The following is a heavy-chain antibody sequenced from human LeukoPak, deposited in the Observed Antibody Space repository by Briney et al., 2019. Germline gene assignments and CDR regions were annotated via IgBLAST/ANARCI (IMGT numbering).Heavy chain of an antibody. J-gene: IGHJ4*02. CDR3: ARDLALMHGDYGVDY. V-gene: IGHV3-33*01. CDR1: GFTFSSYG. Sequence: GGSLRLSCAASGFTFSSYGMNWVRQAPGKGLGGVGVIWYDGSNTYYAASVKGRFTISRDNSKNPLYLQMNSLRAEDTAVYYCARDLALMHGDYGVDYWGQGTLVTVSS. D-gene: IGHD4-17*01. CDR2: IWYDGSNT.